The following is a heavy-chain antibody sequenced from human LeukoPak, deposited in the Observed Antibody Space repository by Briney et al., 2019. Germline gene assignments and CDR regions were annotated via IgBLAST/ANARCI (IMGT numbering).Heavy chain of an antibody. Sequence: SRGSLRLSCVASGFTVSSNYMSWVRQAPGKGLEWVSVIYSGGSTYYADSVKGRFTISRDNSKNTLYLQMNSLRAEDTAVYYCASGSGSYRTPYYYMDVWGTGTTVTVSS. D-gene: IGHD3-10*01. CDR1: GFTVSSNY. CDR3: ASGSGSYRTPYYYMDV. V-gene: IGHV3-53*01. J-gene: IGHJ6*03. CDR2: IYSGGST.